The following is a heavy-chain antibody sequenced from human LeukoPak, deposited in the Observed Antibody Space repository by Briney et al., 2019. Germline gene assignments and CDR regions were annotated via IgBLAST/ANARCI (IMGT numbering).Heavy chain of an antibody. D-gene: IGHD3-22*01. J-gene: IGHJ4*02. V-gene: IGHV3-66*01. CDR1: GFTVSSNY. CDR2: IYSGGST. Sequence: PGGSLRLSCAASGFTVSSNYMSWVRQAPGKGLEWVSVIYSGGSTYYADSVKGRFTISRDNSKNTLYLQMNSLRAEDAAVYYCARYSSGYYAFDYWGQGTLVTVSS. CDR3: ARYSSGYYAFDY.